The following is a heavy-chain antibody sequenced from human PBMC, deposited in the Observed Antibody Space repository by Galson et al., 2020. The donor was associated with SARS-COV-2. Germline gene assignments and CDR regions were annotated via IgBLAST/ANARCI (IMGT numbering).Heavy chain of an antibody. CDR3: ARTITMIAIYGMDV. D-gene: IGHD3-22*01. CDR2: ISGNSGSI. V-gene: IGHV3-9*01. J-gene: IGHJ6*02. Sequence: GGSLRLSCAASGFTFDDYAMHWVRQAPGKGLEWVSGISGNSGSIGYADSVKGRFTISRDNAKNSLYLQMNSLRAEDTALYYCARTITMIAIYGMDVWGQGTTVTVSS. CDR1: GFTFDDYA.